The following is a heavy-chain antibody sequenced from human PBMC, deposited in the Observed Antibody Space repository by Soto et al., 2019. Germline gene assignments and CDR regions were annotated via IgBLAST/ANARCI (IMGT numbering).Heavy chain of an antibody. CDR3: TRGGRFLEWLLTDY. V-gene: IGHV3-49*03. J-gene: IGHJ4*02. CDR1: GFTFGDYA. Sequence: GGSLRLSCTASGFTFGDYAMSWFRQAPGKGLEWVGFIRSKAYGGTTEYAASVKGRFTISRDDSKSIAYLQMNSLKTEDTAVYYCTRGGRFLEWLLTDYWGQGTLVTVSS. CDR2: IRSKAYGGTT. D-gene: IGHD3-3*01.